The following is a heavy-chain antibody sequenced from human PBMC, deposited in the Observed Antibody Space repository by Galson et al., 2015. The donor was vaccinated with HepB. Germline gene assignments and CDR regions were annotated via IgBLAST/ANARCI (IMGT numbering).Heavy chain of an antibody. Sequence: QSGAEVKKPGESLRISCTGSGYSFTSYWISWVRQMPGKGLEWMGRIDPSDSYTNYSPSFQGHVTISADKSISTAYLQWSSLKASDTAMYYCARQPGIAVAGPGWFDPWGQGTLVTVSS. CDR1: GYSFTSYW. V-gene: IGHV5-10-1*01. CDR2: IDPSDSYT. J-gene: IGHJ5*02. D-gene: IGHD6-19*01. CDR3: ARQPGIAVAGPGWFDP.